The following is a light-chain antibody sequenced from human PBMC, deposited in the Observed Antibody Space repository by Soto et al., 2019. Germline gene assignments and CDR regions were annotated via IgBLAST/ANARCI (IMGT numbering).Light chain of an antibody. Sequence: QSVLAHPSAASWTPGHRVTMSWAGSSSNIGGEDVNWYQQLPGTAPKLLIYRNNQRPSGVPDRFSGSKSGTSASLAISGLQSEDEADYYCGAWDDSLNGYVFGLGTKVTVL. J-gene: IGLJ1*01. CDR1: SSNIGGED. CDR2: RNN. CDR3: GAWDDSLNGYV. V-gene: IGLV1-44*01.